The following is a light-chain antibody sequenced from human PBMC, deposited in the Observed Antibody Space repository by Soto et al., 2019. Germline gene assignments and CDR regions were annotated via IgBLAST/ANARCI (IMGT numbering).Light chain of an antibody. CDR1: QSISSH. V-gene: IGKV1-39*01. J-gene: IGKJ1*01. CDR3: QESYSTPRWT. Sequence: DIRMTQSPSSLSASVGDTVTSTCRASQSISSHLNWYQQKPGKAPNLLMYTASNLQSGVPSRFSGSGSGTDFTLTISSLQPEDFATYYCQESYSTPRWTFGQGTKVDIK. CDR2: TAS.